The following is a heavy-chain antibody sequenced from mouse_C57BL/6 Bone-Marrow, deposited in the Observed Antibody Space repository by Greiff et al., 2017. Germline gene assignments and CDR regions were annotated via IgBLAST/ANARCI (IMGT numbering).Heavy chain of an antibody. CDR3: TTDYFDY. CDR2: IDPENGDT. CDR1: GFNIKDDY. J-gene: IGHJ2*01. Sequence: VQLQQSGAELVRPGASVKLSCTASGFNIKDDYMHWVKQRPEQGPEWIGWIDPENGDTEYASKFQGKATITADTSSNTAYLQLSSLTSEDTAVYYCTTDYFDYWGQGTTLTVSS. V-gene: IGHV14-4*01.